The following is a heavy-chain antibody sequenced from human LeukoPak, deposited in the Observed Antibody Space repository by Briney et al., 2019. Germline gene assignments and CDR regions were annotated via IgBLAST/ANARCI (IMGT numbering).Heavy chain of an antibody. CDR1: GFSFSRYG. J-gene: IGHJ4*02. D-gene: IGHD1-1*01. CDR3: ARDTDSRNWNGLFDH. CDR2: ISFDGDNQ. V-gene: IGHV3-30*03. Sequence: PGGSLRLSCAASGFSFSRYGMNWVRQAPGKGLEWVALISFDGDNQYYADSVKGRFTISRDNARNSLFLQMSSLRAEDTAVYYCARDTDSRNWNGLFDHWGQGTLVTVSS.